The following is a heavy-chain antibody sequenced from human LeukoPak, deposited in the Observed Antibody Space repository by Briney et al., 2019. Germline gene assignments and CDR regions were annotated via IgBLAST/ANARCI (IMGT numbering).Heavy chain of an antibody. V-gene: IGHV3-23*01. J-gene: IGHJ4*02. Sequence: GGSLRLSCAASGFTFSNSVMSWVRQAPGEGLEWVSEISGSGGSTHYTDSVKGRFTISRDNSKNTLYLQMSSLRAEDTAVYYCARNDYNFDYWGQGTLGTVSS. CDR2: ISGSGGST. D-gene: IGHD3-16*01. CDR1: GFTFSNSV. CDR3: ARNDYNFDY.